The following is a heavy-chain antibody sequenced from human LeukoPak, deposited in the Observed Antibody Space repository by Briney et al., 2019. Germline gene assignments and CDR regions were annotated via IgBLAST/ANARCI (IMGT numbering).Heavy chain of an antibody. J-gene: IGHJ4*02. Sequence: PGGSLRLSCAASGFTFSTYAMSWVRQAPGKGLEWVSSIRGSGGDTYYADSVKGRFTISRDNSKNTLVLQMNSLRAEDTAVYYCVRVVAGFGDYWGQGTLITVSS. V-gene: IGHV3-23*01. CDR3: VRVVAGFGDY. D-gene: IGHD6-19*01. CDR2: IRGSGGDT. CDR1: GFTFSTYA.